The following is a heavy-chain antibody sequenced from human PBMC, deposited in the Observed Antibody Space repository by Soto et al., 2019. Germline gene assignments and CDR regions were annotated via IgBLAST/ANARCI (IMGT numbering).Heavy chain of an antibody. CDR3: ARDLGQGKTPAHNYFDF. Sequence: SETLSLTCTVSGLSVTSDSYWSWIRQAPGKGLEWIGYAYYRGGTRYNPSLKSRLTISVDTSKNQFSLSLSSVTPTDTAVYYCARDLGQGKTPAHNYFDFWGQGSLVTVSS. CDR2: AYYRGGT. D-gene: IGHD3-16*01. J-gene: IGHJ4*02. CDR1: GLSVTSDSY. V-gene: IGHV4-61*01.